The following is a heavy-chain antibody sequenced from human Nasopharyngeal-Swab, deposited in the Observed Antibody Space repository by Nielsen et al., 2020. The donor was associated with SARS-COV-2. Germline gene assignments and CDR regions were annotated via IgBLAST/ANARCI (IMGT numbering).Heavy chain of an antibody. Sequence: SVKVSCKSSGTTLRTFGLSWVRQAPGHGLEWVGGFIPVFGTINYAQRFLGRVTITADESTTTAYMDLRGLRSDDTAIYYCTRWGYNYTYWGQGTLVTVSS. CDR1: GTTLRTFG. CDR2: FIPVFGTI. V-gene: IGHV1-69*13. CDR3: TRWGYNYTY. J-gene: IGHJ4*02. D-gene: IGHD5-24*01.